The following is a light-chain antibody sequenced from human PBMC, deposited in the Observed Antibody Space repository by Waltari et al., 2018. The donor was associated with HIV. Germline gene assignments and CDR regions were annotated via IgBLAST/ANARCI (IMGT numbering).Light chain of an antibody. V-gene: IGLV2-14*01. CDR2: GVT. J-gene: IGLJ2*01. CDR3: SSYASDDTVV. Sequence: QSALTQPASVSGSPGQSLTISCTGANRNIGFFNLVSWYRQYPGKAPQLIIYGVTYRPSVIASRFSVSKSGNTASLTISGLQVDDEADYYCSSYASDDTVVFGGGTKLTVL. CDR1: NRNIGFFNL.